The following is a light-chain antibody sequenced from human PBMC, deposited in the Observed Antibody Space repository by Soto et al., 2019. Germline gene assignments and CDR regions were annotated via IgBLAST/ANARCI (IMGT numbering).Light chain of an antibody. CDR2: LNT. CDR3: AAWGDNVYV. J-gene: IGLJ1*01. Sequence: QSVLTQPPSASGTPGQRVIISCSGGSSNIGRNPVNWYQKFPGTAPKLLISLNTQWPSGVPDRFSGSKSGTSASLAISGLRSEDEADYYCAAWGDNVYVFGTGTKVTVL. CDR1: SSNIGRNP. V-gene: IGLV1-44*01.